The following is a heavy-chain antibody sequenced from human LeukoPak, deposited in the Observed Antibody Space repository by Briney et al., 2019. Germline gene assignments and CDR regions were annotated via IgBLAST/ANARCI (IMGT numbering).Heavy chain of an antibody. D-gene: IGHD1-14*01. CDR3: VRVPPGTTIYAY. CDR2: MNPNNSDI. J-gene: IGHJ4*02. CDR1: GYTFTSYH. Sequence: WASVKVSCTASGYTFTSYHINWVRQATGQGLEWVGWMNPNNSDIGYAQKFQGRVTMTRNTSIGTAYMELSSLRSEDTAIYYCVRVPPGTTIYAYWGQGTLVTVSS. V-gene: IGHV1-8*01.